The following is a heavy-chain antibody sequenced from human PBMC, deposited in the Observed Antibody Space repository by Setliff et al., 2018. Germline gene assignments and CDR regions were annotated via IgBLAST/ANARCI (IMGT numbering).Heavy chain of an antibody. D-gene: IGHD6-6*01. Sequence: SETLSLTCTASGGSISSSSYYWGWIRQPPGKGLEWIGSIYYSGSTYYNPSLKSRVTISVDTSKNQFSLKLSSVTAADTAVYYCARVAQYSSSSFYYYYYGMDVWGQGTTVTVSS. CDR1: GGSISSSSYY. J-gene: IGHJ6*02. CDR3: ARVAQYSSSSFYYYYYGMDV. CDR2: IYYSGST. V-gene: IGHV4-39*07.